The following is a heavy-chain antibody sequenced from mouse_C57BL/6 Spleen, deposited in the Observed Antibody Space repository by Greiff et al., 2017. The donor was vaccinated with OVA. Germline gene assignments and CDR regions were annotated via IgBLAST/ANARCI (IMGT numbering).Heavy chain of an antibody. CDR3: ARSGDYDEEVWFAY. D-gene: IGHD2-4*01. V-gene: IGHV1-54*01. CDR2: INPGSGGT. J-gene: IGHJ3*01. CDR1: GYAFTNYL. Sequence: QVQLQQSGAELVRPGTSVKVSCKASGYAFTNYLIEWVKQRPGQGLEWIGVINPGSGGTNYNEKFKGKATLTADKSSSTAYMQLSSLTSEDSAVYCCARSGDYDEEVWFAYWGQGTLVTVSA.